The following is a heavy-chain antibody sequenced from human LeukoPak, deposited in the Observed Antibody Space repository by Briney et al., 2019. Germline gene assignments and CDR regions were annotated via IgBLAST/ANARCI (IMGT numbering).Heavy chain of an antibody. CDR3: ARELDSSGYYGNDY. V-gene: IGHV1-2*02. D-gene: IGHD3-22*01. CDR2: INPNSGDT. CDR1: GYTFSGYY. Sequence: ASVKVSCKASGYTFSGYYIHWVRQAPGQGLEWMGWINPNSGDTNYAQKFQGRVTMTRDTSISTAYMELRSLRSDDTAVYYCARELDSSGYYGNDYWGQGTLVTVSS. J-gene: IGHJ4*02.